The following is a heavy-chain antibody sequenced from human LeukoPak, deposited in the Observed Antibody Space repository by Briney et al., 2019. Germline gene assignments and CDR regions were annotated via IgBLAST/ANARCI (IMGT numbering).Heavy chain of an antibody. CDR3: TRDSPAYCGGDCYNYYYYYMDV. CDR2: IKSNTNGGTT. Sequence: GGSLRLSCAASGFTFSDAWMTWVRQTPGKGLEWVGHIKSNTNGGTTDYAAPVKGRFTISRDDSRNALYLQMNSLKTEDTAVYYCTRDSPAYCGGDCYNYYYYYMDVWGKGTTVTISS. CDR1: GFTFSDAW. J-gene: IGHJ6*03. V-gene: IGHV3-15*01. D-gene: IGHD2-21*02.